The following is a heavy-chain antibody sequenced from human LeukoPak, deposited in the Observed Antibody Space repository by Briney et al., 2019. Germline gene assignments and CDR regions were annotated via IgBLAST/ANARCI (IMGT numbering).Heavy chain of an antibody. D-gene: IGHD3-16*01. CDR2: IYYSGST. J-gene: IGHJ4*02. V-gene: IGHV4-39*01. CDR3: ARHHGPRLIYFDS. Sequence: SGTLSLTCTVSGDSIRGSTYYWGWIRQPPGKGPEWIGTIYYSGSTHYNPSLKSRVTISVDTSKNQFSLKVTSVTAADTAVYYCARHHGPRLIYFDSWGQGTLVTVSS. CDR1: GDSIRGSTYY.